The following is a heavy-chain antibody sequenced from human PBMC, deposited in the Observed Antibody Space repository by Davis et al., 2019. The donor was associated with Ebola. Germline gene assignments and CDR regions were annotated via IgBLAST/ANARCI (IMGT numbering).Heavy chain of an antibody. CDR2: IYYSGST. Sequence: SETLSLTCTVSGGSISSSSYYWGWIRQPPGKGLEWIGSIYYSGSTYFNPSLKSRVTISVDTSKNQFSLKLRSVTAADTAVYYCARGRWAYDSSGYYLWGQGTLVTVSS. J-gene: IGHJ4*02. CDR3: ARGRWAYDSSGYYL. D-gene: IGHD3-22*01. V-gene: IGHV4-39*01. CDR1: GGSISSSSYY.